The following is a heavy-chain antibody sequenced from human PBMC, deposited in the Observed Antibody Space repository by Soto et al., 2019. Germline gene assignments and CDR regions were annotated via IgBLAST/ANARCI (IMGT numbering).Heavy chain of an antibody. D-gene: IGHD3-22*01. Sequence: PSETLSLTCTVSGASIINYYWAWIRQSPGGGLESIGYVSNTATTTYNPSLKNRVTISVDASKSQFYLQLNSVTPEDTALYYCASSDRSGFGFDYWGQGTLVTVPS. CDR2: VSNTATT. V-gene: IGHV4-59*12. CDR1: GASIINYY. CDR3: ASSDRSGFGFDY. J-gene: IGHJ4*02.